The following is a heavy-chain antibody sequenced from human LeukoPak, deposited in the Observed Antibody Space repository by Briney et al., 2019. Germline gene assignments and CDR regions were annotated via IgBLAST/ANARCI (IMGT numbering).Heavy chain of an antibody. D-gene: IGHD6-19*01. J-gene: IGHJ4*02. CDR3: AEGGVAVAGTVDY. CDR2: ISWNSGSI. CDR1: GFTFDDYA. Sequence: PGRSLRLSCAASGFTFDDYAMHWVRQAPGKGLEWVSGISWNSGSIGYADSVKGRFTISRDNAKNSLYLQMNSLRAEDMALYYCAEGGVAVAGTVDYWGQGTLVTVSS. V-gene: IGHV3-9*03.